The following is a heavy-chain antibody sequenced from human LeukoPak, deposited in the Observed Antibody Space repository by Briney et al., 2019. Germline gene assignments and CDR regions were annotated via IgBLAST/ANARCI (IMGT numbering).Heavy chain of an antibody. CDR3: ARTQIHYYDSSGYAFDI. J-gene: IGHJ3*02. D-gene: IGHD3-22*01. CDR1: GYTFTSYY. Sequence: ASVKVSCKASGYTFTSYYMHWVRQAPGQGLEWMGRIIPILGIANYAQKFQGRVTITADKSTSTAYMELSSLRSEDTAVYYCARTQIHYYDSSGYAFDIWGQGTMVTVSS. V-gene: IGHV1-69*02. CDR2: IIPILGIA.